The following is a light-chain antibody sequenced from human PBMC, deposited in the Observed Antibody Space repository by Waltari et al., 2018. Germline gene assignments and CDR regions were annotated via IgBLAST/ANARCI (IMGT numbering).Light chain of an antibody. Sequence: DRVTITCRASQAISGYLNWYQQKPGEAPKVLIYHTSRLETGVPSRFSGGGSGTEFTLTISSLQPGDFATYFCQQYYTFPFTFGPGTKLDLK. J-gene: IGKJ3*01. CDR1: QAISGY. CDR3: QQYYTFPFT. CDR2: HTS. V-gene: IGKV1-13*02.